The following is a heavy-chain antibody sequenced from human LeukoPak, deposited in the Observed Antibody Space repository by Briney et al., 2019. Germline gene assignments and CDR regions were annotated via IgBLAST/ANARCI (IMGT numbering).Heavy chain of an antibody. CDR3: ARHSTDYDSSGYYRVNYYYYGMDV. Sequence: SETLSLTCAVSGGSISSGGYSWSWIRQPPGKGLEWIGYIYHSGSTYYNPSLKSRVTISVDTSKNQFSLKLSSVTAADTAVYYCARHSTDYDSSGYYRVNYYYYGMDVWGQGTTVTVSS. V-gene: IGHV4-30-2*03. D-gene: IGHD3-22*01. J-gene: IGHJ6*02. CDR1: GGSISSGGYS. CDR2: IYHSGST.